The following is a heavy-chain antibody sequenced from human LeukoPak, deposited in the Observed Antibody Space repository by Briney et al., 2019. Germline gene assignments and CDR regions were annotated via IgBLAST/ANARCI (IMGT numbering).Heavy chain of an antibody. CDR3: AKVAAPNDFDY. J-gene: IGHJ4*02. D-gene: IGHD2-15*01. CDR1: GFTFSSYS. V-gene: IGHV3-23*01. CDR2: ISGSGGST. Sequence: GGSLRLSCTASGFTFSSYSMNWVRQAPGKGLEWVSAISGSGGSTYYADSVKGRFTISRDNSKNTLYLQMNSLRAEDTAVYYYAKVAAPNDFDYWGQGTLVTVSS.